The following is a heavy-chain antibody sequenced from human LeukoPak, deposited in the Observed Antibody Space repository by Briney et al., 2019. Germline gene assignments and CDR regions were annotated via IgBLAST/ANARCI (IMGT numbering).Heavy chain of an antibody. CDR3: ARDAVGATSDQH. V-gene: IGHV1-69*05. CDR2: IIPIFGTA. J-gene: IGHJ1*01. CDR1: GGTFSSYT. Sequence: SVKVSCKASGGTFSSYTISWVRQAPGQGLEWMGRIIPIFGTANYAQKFQGRVTITTDESTSTAYMELSSLRSEDTAVYYCARDAVGATSDQHWGQGTLVTVSS. D-gene: IGHD1-26*01.